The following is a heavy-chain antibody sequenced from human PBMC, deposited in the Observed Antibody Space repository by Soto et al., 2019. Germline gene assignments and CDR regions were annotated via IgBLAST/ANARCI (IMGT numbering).Heavy chain of an antibody. Sequence: TSQTLSLASTVSGGSITSHYWSWIRQPPGKRLEWIGYVPYSGSTNYNPSLKSRVTISTDTSKNQFSLKLSSVTADDTAVYYCARDREASGQVVIDYWAREPWSPAPQ. CDR1: GGSITSHY. CDR2: VPYSGST. V-gene: IGHV4-59*11. CDR3: ARDREASGQVVIDY. J-gene: IGHJ4*02. D-gene: IGHD2-15*01.